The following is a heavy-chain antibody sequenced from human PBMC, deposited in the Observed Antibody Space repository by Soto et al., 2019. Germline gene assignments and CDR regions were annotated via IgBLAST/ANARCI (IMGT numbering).Heavy chain of an antibody. V-gene: IGHV3-30*03. CDR3: AITFAGMIVGEFDY. CDR1: GFTFSSYG. Sequence: GGSLRLSCAASGFTFSSYGMHWVRQSPGKGLEWVAVISYDGSNKYYADSVKGRFTISRDNSKNTLYLQMNSLRAEDTAVYYCAITFAGMIVGEFDYWGQGTLVTVPQ. CDR2: ISYDGSNK. J-gene: IGHJ4*02. D-gene: IGHD3-22*01.